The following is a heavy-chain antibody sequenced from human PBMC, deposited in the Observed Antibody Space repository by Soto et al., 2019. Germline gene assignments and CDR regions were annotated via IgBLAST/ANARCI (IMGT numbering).Heavy chain of an antibody. CDR3: AHRLPRSSGVPFDY. D-gene: IGHD3-10*01. CDR2: IYWDDDK. Sequence: SGPTLVNPTQTLTLTCTFSGFSLSTSGVGVGWIRQPPGKALEWLALIYWDDDKRYSPSLKSRLTITKDTSKNQEVLTMTNMDPVDTATYYCAHRLPRSSGVPFDYWGQGTLVTVSS. CDR1: GFSLSTSGVG. J-gene: IGHJ4*02. V-gene: IGHV2-5*02.